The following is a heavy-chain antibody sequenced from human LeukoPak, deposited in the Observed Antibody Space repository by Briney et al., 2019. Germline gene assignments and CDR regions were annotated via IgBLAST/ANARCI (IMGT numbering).Heavy chain of an antibody. CDR3: AKDGPSYYYDSSGYYQR. J-gene: IGHJ4*02. Sequence: GGSLRLSCAASGFTFSSYAMSWVRQAPGKGLEWVSAISGSGGSTYYADSVKGRFTISRDNSKYTLYLQMNSLRAEDTAVYYCAKDGPSYYYDSSGYYQRWGQGTLVTVSS. D-gene: IGHD3-22*01. CDR2: ISGSGGST. CDR1: GFTFSSYA. V-gene: IGHV3-23*01.